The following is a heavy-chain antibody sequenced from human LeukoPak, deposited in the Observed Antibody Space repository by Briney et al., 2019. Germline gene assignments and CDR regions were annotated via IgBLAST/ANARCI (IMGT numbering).Heavy chain of an antibody. CDR3: ARDPGSSWVFDY. V-gene: IGHV1-2*02. D-gene: IGHD6-13*01. CDR1: GYTFTGYY. CDR2: INPNSGGT. Sequence: ASVKVSCKASGYTFTGYYMHWVRQAPGQGLEWMGWINPNSGGTNYAQKFQGRVTMTRDMSISTAYMELSRLRSDDTAVYYCARDPGSSWVFDYWGQGTLVTVSS. J-gene: IGHJ4*02.